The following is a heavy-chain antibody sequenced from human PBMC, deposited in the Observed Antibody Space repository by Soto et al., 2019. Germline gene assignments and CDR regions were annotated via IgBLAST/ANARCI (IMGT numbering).Heavy chain of an antibody. J-gene: IGHJ4*02. Sequence: QITLRESGPTLVKPTQTLTLTCTFSGFSLSTTGLGVGWIRQPPGRALECLAIIYWDDDKRYMSSLKSRLTITKDPSKNQVVLTMTNIDPVDTATYYCARTLPSLTGYYTFDSWGQGTLVTVSS. CDR2: IYWDDDK. CDR3: ARTLPSLTGYYTFDS. CDR1: GFSLSTTGLG. V-gene: IGHV2-5*02. D-gene: IGHD3-9*01.